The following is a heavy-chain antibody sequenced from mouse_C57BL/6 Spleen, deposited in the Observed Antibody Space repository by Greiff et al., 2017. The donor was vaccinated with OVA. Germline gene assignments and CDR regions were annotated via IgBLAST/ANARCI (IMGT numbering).Heavy chain of an antibody. CDR1: GYTFSSYG. CDR2: ISSGGSYT. CDR3: AKHQEDYGSSYHRYFDV. Sequence: EVQLVESGGDLVKPGGSLKLSCAASGYTFSSYGMSWVRQTPDKRLEWVATISSGGSYTYYPDSVKGRSTISRDNAKNTLYLQMSSLMSDDTAMYYCAKHQEDYGSSYHRYFDVWGTGTTVTVAS. J-gene: IGHJ1*03. D-gene: IGHD1-1*01. V-gene: IGHV5-6*01.